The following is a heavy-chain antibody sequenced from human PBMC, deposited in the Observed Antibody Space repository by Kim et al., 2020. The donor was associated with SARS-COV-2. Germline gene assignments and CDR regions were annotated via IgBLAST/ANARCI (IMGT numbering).Heavy chain of an antibody. V-gene: IGHV3-53*04. CDR3: ARSNSGSGSYYPSS. J-gene: IGHJ4*02. D-gene: IGHD3-10*01. Sequence: DSVKGRFTISRHNSKNTLYLQMNSLRAEDTAVYYCARSNSGSGSYYPSSWGQGTLVTVSS.